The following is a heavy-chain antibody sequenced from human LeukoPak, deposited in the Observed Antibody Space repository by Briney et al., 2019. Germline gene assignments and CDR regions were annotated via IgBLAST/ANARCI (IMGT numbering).Heavy chain of an antibody. D-gene: IGHD6-19*01. Sequence: ASVKVSCKASGYTFTNFGISWVRQAPGQGLEWMGWISAYNGKTNYAQNLQGRVTMTTDTSTTTACMELRSLRSDDTAVYYCARDAEQWLPNNWFDPWGQGTLVTVSS. V-gene: IGHV1-18*01. CDR1: GYTFTNFG. CDR3: ARDAEQWLPNNWFDP. CDR2: ISAYNGKT. J-gene: IGHJ5*02.